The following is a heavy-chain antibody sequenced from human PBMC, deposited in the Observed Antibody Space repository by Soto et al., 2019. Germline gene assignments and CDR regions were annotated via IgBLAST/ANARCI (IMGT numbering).Heavy chain of an antibody. V-gene: IGHV1-8*01. J-gene: IGHJ6*02. CDR2: MNPNSGNT. Sequence: GASVKVSCKASGYTFTSYDINWVRQATGQGLEWMGWMNPNSGNTGYAQKFQGRVTMTRNTSISTAYMELSSLRSEDTAVYYCARHGKGFWQIYGMDVWGQGTTVTVSS. CDR3: ARHGKGFWQIYGMDV. CDR1: GYTFTSYD. D-gene: IGHD3-3*01.